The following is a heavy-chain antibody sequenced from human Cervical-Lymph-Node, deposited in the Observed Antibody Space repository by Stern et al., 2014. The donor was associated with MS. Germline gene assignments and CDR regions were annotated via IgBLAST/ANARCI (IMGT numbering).Heavy chain of an antibody. D-gene: IGHD3-22*01. J-gene: IGHJ4*02. CDR1: GFSFSDYG. CDR3: VKGAQSSGYSLAD. CDR2: ISYDGSNT. Sequence: VQLVESGGGVVQPGRSLRLSCAASGFSFSDYGMHWVRQAPGKGLEWVSVISYDGSNTYYADSVRGRFTISRDNSKNTLYLQMTSLRVEDMALYYGVKGAQSSGYSLADWGQGTLVTVSS. V-gene: IGHV3-30*18.